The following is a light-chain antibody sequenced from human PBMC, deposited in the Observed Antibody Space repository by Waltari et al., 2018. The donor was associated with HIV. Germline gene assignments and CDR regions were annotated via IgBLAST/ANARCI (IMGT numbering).Light chain of an antibody. J-gene: IGKJ1*01. CDR3: QKYNSAPRT. CDR2: AAS. CDR1: QGISNY. Sequence: DIQMTQSPSSLSASIGDRVAITCRASQGISNYLAWYQQKPGKVPKLLIYAASTLQSGVPSRFSGSGSETDFTLTISSLQPEDVATYYCQKYNSAPRTFGQGTKVEIK. V-gene: IGKV1-27*01.